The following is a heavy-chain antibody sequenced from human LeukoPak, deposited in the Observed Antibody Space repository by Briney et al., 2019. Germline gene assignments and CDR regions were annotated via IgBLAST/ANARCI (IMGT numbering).Heavy chain of an antibody. J-gene: IGHJ3*02. CDR1: GGSISSGGYS. V-gene: IGHV4-30-2*01. CDR2: IYHSGST. CDR3: ARRGGSADAFDI. D-gene: IGHD3-10*01. Sequence: SQTLSLTCAVPGGSISSGGYSWSWIRQPPGKGLEWIGYIYHSGSTYYNPSLKSRVTISVDRSKNQFSLKLSSVNAADTDVYYCARRGGSADAFDIWGQGTMVTVSS.